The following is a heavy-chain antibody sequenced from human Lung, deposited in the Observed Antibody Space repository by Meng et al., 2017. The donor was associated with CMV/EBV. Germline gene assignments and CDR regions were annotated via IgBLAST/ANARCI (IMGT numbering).Heavy chain of an antibody. D-gene: IGHD6-6*01. CDR2: IITRLGIG. V-gene: IGHV1-69*10. CDR3: ASSSSSSTDY. CDR1: GGNYRRYG. Sequence: WKAAGGNYRRYGRSGVRQETGKGVEWMGGIITRLGIGNDEQKCKGRVTITADKSTSTAYMELSSLRSEDTAVYYCASSSSSSTDYWGQGTLVTVSS. J-gene: IGHJ4*02.